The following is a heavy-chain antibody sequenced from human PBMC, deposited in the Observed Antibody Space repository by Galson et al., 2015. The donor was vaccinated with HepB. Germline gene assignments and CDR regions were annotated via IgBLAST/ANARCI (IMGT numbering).Heavy chain of an antibody. CDR1: GYSFTSYW. CDR2: IYPDDSNT. Sequence: SGAEVKKPGESLKISCKGSGYSFTSYWIGWVRQMPGKGLEWMGIIYPDDSNTRYSPSFQGQVTISTDKSIITAYLQWSSLKASDTAMYYCARTHYYYDSSGYLTRGAFDIWGQGTMVTVSS. J-gene: IGHJ3*02. D-gene: IGHD3-22*01. V-gene: IGHV5-51*01. CDR3: ARTHYYYDSSGYLTRGAFDI.